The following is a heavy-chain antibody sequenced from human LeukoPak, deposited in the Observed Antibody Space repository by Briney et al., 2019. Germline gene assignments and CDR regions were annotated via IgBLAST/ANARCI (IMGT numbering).Heavy chain of an antibody. V-gene: IGHV1-46*01. Sequence: EASVKVSCKASGYTFTSYYMHWVRQAPGQGLEWMGIINPSGGSTSYAQKFQGRVTMTRDTSTSTVYMELSSLRSEDTAVYYCARVLTYYDFWSGQQGGAFDIWGQGTMVTVSS. CDR1: GYTFTSYY. CDR2: INPSGGST. CDR3: ARVLTYYDFWSGQQGGAFDI. J-gene: IGHJ3*02. D-gene: IGHD3-3*01.